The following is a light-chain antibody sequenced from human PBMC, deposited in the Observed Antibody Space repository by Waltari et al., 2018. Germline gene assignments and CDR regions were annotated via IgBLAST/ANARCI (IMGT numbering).Light chain of an antibody. V-gene: IGLV2-14*01. J-gene: IGLJ1*01. CDR2: EVS. CDR3: SSYTTSNAPGV. CDR1: DSDVGAYNF. Sequence: QSALTQPASVPGSPGQSITISCTGTDSDVGAYNFVSWYRQHPGKAPHLIISEVSELPPGICDRFAGSKPHNPSSLTIAGLQADYEAVYYCSSYTTSNAPGVFGTGTKVTVL.